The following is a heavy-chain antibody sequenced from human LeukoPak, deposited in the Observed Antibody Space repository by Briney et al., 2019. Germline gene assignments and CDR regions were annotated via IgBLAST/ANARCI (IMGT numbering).Heavy chain of an antibody. Sequence: GASVKVSGMASGGTFRTSAISWVRQAPGQGLQWMGGIIPLLGAVDLAQEFRGRVTITADKSTSTAYMELSSLRSEDTAVYYCASINYCDSSGYGEDAFDIWGQGTMVTVSS. D-gene: IGHD3-22*01. V-gene: IGHV1-69*10. CDR3: ASINYCDSSGYGEDAFDI. CDR1: GGTFRTSA. J-gene: IGHJ3*02. CDR2: IIPLLGAV.